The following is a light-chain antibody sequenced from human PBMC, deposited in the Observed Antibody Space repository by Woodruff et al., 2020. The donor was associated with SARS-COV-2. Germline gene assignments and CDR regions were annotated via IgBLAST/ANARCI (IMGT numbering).Light chain of an antibody. CDR3: CSYAGSGWV. Sequence: IYEVSKRPSGVPDRFSGSKSGNTASLTISGLQAEDEADYYCCSYAGSGWVFGGGTKLTVL. V-gene: IGLV2-23*02. J-gene: IGLJ3*02. CDR2: EVS.